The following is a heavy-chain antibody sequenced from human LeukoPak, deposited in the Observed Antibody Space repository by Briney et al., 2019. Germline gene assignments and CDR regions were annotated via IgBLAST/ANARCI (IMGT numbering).Heavy chain of an antibody. CDR3: AREGGIVVVVAATIKCYFDY. J-gene: IGHJ4*02. CDR1: GFTFSSYS. CDR2: ISYDGSNK. V-gene: IGHV3-30*03. D-gene: IGHD2-15*01. Sequence: PGGSLRLSCAASGFTFSSYSMNWVRQAPGKGLEWVAVISYDGSNKYYADSVKGRFTISRDNSKNTLYLQMNSLRAEDTAVYYCAREGGIVVVVAATIKCYFDYWGQGTLVTVSS.